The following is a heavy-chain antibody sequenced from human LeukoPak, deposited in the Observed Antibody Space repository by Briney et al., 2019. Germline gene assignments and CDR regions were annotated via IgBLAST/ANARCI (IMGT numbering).Heavy chain of an antibody. V-gene: IGHV1-2*02. CDR2: INPNSGGT. J-gene: IGHJ3*02. CDR1: GYTFTGYY. Sequence: ASVKVSCKASGYTFTGYYMHWVRQAPGQGLEWMGWINPNSGGTNYAQKFQGRVTMTRDTSISTAYMELSRLRSDDTAVYYCAREDWNDVLQAFDIWGQGTMVTVSS. D-gene: IGHD1-1*01. CDR3: AREDWNDVLQAFDI.